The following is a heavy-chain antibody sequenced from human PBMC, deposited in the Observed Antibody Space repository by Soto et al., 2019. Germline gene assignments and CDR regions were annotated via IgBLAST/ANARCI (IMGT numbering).Heavy chain of an antibody. J-gene: IGHJ4*02. Sequence: QVQLVESGGGVVQPGRSLRLSCAASGFTFSSYGMHWVRQAPGKGLEWVAVISYDGSNKYYADSVKGRFTISRDNSKNTLYLQMNSLRAEDTAVYYCAKDLPYDSSGYYHHFDYWGQGTLVTVSS. D-gene: IGHD3-22*01. CDR1: GFTFSSYG. CDR3: AKDLPYDSSGYYHHFDY. CDR2: ISYDGSNK. V-gene: IGHV3-30*18.